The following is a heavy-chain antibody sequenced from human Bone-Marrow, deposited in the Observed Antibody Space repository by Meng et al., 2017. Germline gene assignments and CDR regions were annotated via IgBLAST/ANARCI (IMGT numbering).Heavy chain of an antibody. J-gene: IGHJ4*02. CDR1: GFTFSSYA. V-gene: IGHV3-30*07. Sequence: HVQLVGSGGGVAQPGRSLRLSCAASGFTFSSYAMHWVRQAPGKGLEWVAVISYDGSNKYYADSVKGRFTISRDNSKNTLYLQMHSLKTEDTAVYYCNWNDFGDYWGQGALVTVSS. CDR3: NWNDFGDY. CDR2: ISYDGSNK. D-gene: IGHD1-1*01.